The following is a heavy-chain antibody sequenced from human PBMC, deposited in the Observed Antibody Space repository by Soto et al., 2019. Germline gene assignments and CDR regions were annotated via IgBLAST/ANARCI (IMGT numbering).Heavy chain of an antibody. CDR2: IYYSGST. D-gene: IGHD6-13*01. CDR3: ASSNIAAAGFYYYGMDV. V-gene: IGHV4-59*01. Sequence: QVQLQESGPGLVKPSETLSLTCTVSGGSISSYYWSWIRQPPGKGLEWIGYIYYSGSTNYNPSLKSRVTISVDTSQNQPSLTLSSVTAADTAVYYCASSNIAAAGFYYYGMDVWGRGTTVTVSS. J-gene: IGHJ6*02. CDR1: GGSISSYY.